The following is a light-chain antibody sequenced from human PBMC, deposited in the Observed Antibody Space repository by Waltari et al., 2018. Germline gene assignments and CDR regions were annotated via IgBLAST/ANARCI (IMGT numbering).Light chain of an antibody. CDR1: QSISSY. CDR3: QQSYSTPRIT. V-gene: IGKV1-39*01. Sequence: DIQMTQSPSSMSASVGDSVTITCRARQSISSYLNWYQQKTGKDPNLLIYVASSLQSGVPSRFSVSGSGTDFTLTISSLQPEDFATYYCQQSYSTPRITFGPGTKVDIK. CDR2: VAS. J-gene: IGKJ3*01.